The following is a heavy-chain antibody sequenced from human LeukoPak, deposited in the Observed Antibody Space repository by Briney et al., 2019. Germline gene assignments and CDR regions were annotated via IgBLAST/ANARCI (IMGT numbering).Heavy chain of an antibody. CDR1: GFTLSNAW. CDR2: IQRIRTGGTT. Sequence: RGGSLTLSCAASGFTLSNAWMSWVRQAPGQGLEWVGRIQRIRTGGTTDYAAPVKDRFTISRADSNTLYLQMNSLRAEDTAVYYCTRDGSGWFQHWGQGTLVPVSS. CDR3: TRDGSGWFQH. V-gene: IGHV3-15*01. J-gene: IGHJ1*01. D-gene: IGHD6-19*01.